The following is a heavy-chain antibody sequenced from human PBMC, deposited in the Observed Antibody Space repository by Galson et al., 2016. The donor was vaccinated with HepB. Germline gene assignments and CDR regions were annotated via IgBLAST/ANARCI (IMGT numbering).Heavy chain of an antibody. CDR3: VRGPRLAGYSSIIKH. V-gene: IGHV4-34*01. D-gene: IGHD6-19*01. CDR1: GGSLSGYY. Sequence: SETLSLTCGVYGGSLSGYYWSWIRQPPGKGLEWIGEINHSGSTTYNPSLKSRVTISGDTSKNQVSLKLTSVTAADTAGYYWVRGPRLAGYSSIIKHWGQGTLVTVSS. J-gene: IGHJ1*01. CDR2: INHSGST.